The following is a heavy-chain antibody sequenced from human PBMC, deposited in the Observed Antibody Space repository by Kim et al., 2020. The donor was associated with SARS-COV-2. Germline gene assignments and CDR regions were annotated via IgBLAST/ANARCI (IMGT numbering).Heavy chain of an antibody. CDR1: GFTFSHFG. V-gene: IGHV3-33*01. Sequence: GGSLRLSCAASGFTFSHFGMHWVRQAPGKGLEWVAVIYYDGSHQYYVESVKGRFTISRDYSKNTVDLQMNSLRVEDTAMYYCARDGGVYGFDYWGQGTLVTVSS. D-gene: IGHD2-8*02. J-gene: IGHJ4*02. CDR3: ARDGGVYGFDY. CDR2: IYYDGSHQ.